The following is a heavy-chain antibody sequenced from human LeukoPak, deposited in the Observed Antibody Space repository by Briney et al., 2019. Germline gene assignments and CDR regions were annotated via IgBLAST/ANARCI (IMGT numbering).Heavy chain of an antibody. CDR2: IYPGDSDT. CDR3: ATSDSYYYGSGSSIDY. D-gene: IGHD3-10*01. Sequence: GESLKISCKGSGYGFTSYWIGWVRQMPGKGLEWMGIIYPGDSDTRYSPSFQGQVTISADKSISTAYLQWSSLKASDTAMYYCATSDSYYYGSGSSIDYWGQGTLVTVSS. J-gene: IGHJ4*02. V-gene: IGHV5-51*01. CDR1: GYGFTSYW.